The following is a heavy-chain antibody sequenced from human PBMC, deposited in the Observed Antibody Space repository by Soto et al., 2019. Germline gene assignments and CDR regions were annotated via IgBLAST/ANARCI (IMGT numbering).Heavy chain of an antibody. V-gene: IGHV4-39*01. CDR2: IYYSGSA. J-gene: IGHJ4*02. D-gene: IGHD4-17*01. Sequence: QLQLQESGPGLVKPSETLSLTCTVSGGSISSSTYYWGWIRQPPGKGLEWIGSIYYSGSAYYNPSLKSRLTTSVDTSQNQFSLKLSSGTAADTAVDYCANSYGDYVSYWGQGTLVTVSS. CDR1: GGSISSSTYY. CDR3: ANSYGDYVSY.